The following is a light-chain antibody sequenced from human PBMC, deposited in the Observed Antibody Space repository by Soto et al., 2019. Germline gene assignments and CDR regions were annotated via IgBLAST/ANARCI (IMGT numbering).Light chain of an antibody. CDR3: QQANSFPLT. CDR2: GAS. Sequence: DIQMTQSPSFVSASVGDRVTITCRASQGISRGLAWYQQRPGKAPELLIYGASSLQSGVPSRFSGSGSGTDFTLTISSLHPEDFATYYCQQANSFPLTFGQGTRLEIK. V-gene: IGKV1-12*01. CDR1: QGISRG. J-gene: IGKJ5*01.